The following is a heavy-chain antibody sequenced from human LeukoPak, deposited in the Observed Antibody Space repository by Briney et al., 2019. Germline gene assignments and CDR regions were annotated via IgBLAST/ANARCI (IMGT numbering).Heavy chain of an antibody. D-gene: IGHD1-26*01. V-gene: IGHV4-34*01. CDR2: INHSGST. CDR3: ARVEADSRSYWGAFDI. J-gene: IGHJ3*02. CDR1: GGSFSGYY. Sequence: SETLSLTCAVYGGSFSGYYWSWIRQPPGEGLEWIGEINHSGSTNYNPSLKSRVTISVDTSKNQFSLKLSSVTAADTAVYYCARVEADSRSYWGAFDIWGQGTMVTVSS.